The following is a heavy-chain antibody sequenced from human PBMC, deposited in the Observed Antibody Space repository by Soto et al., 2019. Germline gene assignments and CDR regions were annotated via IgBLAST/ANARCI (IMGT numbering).Heavy chain of an antibody. V-gene: IGHV1-8*01. CDR1: GYTFTSYD. CDR3: ARGLITFGGVIVRGNDAFDI. Sequence: ASVKVSFKASGYTFTSYDINWVRQATGQGLEWMGWMNPNSGNTGYAQKFQGRVTMTRNTSISTAYMELSSLRSEDTAVYYCARGLITFGGVIVRGNDAFDIWG. D-gene: IGHD3-16*02. J-gene: IGHJ3*02. CDR2: MNPNSGNT.